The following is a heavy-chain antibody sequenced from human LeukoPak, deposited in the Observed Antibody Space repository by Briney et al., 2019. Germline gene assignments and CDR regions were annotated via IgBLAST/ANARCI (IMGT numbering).Heavy chain of an antibody. CDR2: ISGSAGST. CDR1: GFTFSSYA. Sequence: GGSLRLSCAASGFTFSSYAMSWVRQAPGKGLEWVSAISGSAGSTYYADSVKGRFTISRDNSKNTLYLQMNSLRAEDTAVYYCAKDDRDVVVPAAISDYWGQGTLVTVSS. CDR3: AKDDRDVVVPAAISDY. J-gene: IGHJ4*02. D-gene: IGHD2-2*01. V-gene: IGHV3-23*01.